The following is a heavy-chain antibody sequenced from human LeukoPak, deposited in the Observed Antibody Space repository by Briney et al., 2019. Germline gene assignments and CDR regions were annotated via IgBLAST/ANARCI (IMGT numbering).Heavy chain of an antibody. CDR1: GYTFAEYY. V-gene: IGHV1-69-2*01. CDR3: ASNSDSSGYSPSHYMDD. J-gene: IGHJ6*03. CDR2: VDPEDGET. D-gene: IGHD3-22*01. Sequence: ASVKVSCKASGYTFAEYYIHWVQQAPGKGLEWMGRVDPEDGETIYAEKFQGRVIITADTSTDAAYMELSSLRSEDTAVYYCASNSDSSGYSPSHYMDDWGKGTTVTVSS.